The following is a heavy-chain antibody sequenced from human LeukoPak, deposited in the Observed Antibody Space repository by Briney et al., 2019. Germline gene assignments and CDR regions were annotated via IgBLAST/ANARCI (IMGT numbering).Heavy chain of an antibody. CDR3: AGAHSNSFYFDF. D-gene: IGHD4-11*01. V-gene: IGHV4-59*01. CDR1: GGSFSGYY. J-gene: IGHJ4*02. Sequence: NPSETLSLTCAVYGGSFSGYYWSWIRQSPGKGLEWIGYIYSGSTNYNPSLKSRVTISVDASKNQCSLKLRSVTAADTAVYFCAGAHSNSFYFDFWGQGTLVSVSS. CDR2: IYSGST.